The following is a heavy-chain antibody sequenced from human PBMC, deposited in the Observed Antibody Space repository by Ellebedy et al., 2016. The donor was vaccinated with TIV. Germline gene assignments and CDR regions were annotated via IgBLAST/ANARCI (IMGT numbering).Heavy chain of an antibody. CDR2: IHIADSDT. Sequence: GESLKISXEASGYKFRNYYTVWMRQVSGKGLEWMGRIHIADSDTKYSPSFQGQVTFSADKSINTAYLQWTSLKASDTAIYYCAGHGPDYCRGTNCYSPECFQLWGQGTPVTVSS. CDR1: GYKFRNYY. CDR3: AGHGPDYCRGTNCYSPECFQL. J-gene: IGHJ1*01. D-gene: IGHD2-2*01. V-gene: IGHV5-51*01.